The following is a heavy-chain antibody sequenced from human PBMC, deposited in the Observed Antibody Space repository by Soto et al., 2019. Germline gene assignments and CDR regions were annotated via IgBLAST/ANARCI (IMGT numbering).Heavy chain of an antibody. CDR1: GYTFTSYG. CDR3: ASDSPAYYDISGYSDPFDY. D-gene: IGHD3-22*01. J-gene: IGHJ4*02. Sequence: QVQLVQSGADVKKPGASVKVSCKASGYTFTSYGISWVRQAPGQGLEWLGWLSAYNGNTNYAQKLQGRVTMTTDTSTSTAYRELRSMRSDDTDVYYCASDSPAYYDISGYSDPFDYWGQGTLVTVST. V-gene: IGHV1-18*01. CDR2: LSAYNGNT.